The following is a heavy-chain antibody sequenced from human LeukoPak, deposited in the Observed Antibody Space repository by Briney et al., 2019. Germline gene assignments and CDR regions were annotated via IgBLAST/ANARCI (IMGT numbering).Heavy chain of an antibody. J-gene: IGHJ4*02. CDR1: GGSISSANMY. V-gene: IGHV4-30-4*01. Sequence: SQTLSLTCNVSGGSISSANMYWSWIRQPPGKGLEWIGYISYSGSTYYNASLKSRVTISFDTSNNRFSLKLTSMTAADTAIYFCARVDMATIFDYWGQGALVTVSS. D-gene: IGHD5-24*01. CDR2: ISYSGST. CDR3: ARVDMATIFDY.